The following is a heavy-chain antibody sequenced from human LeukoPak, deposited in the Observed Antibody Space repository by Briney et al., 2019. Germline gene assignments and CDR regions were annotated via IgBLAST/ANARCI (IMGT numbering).Heavy chain of an antibody. CDR1: GGTFSNYA. CDR3: ARDGGPVVVPAAMGYGMDV. V-gene: IGHV1-69*13. Sequence: ASVTVSCKASGGTFSNYAISWVRQAPGQGLEWMGGIIPIFGTANYAQKFQGRVTITADESTSTAYMELSSLRSEDTAAYYCARDGGPVVVPAAMGYGMDVWGQGTTVTVSS. D-gene: IGHD2-2*01. CDR2: IIPIFGTA. J-gene: IGHJ6*02.